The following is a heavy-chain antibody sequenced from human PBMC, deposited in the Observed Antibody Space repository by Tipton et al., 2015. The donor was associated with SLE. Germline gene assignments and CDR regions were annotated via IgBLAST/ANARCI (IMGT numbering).Heavy chain of an antibody. CDR2: IQYDGGSK. CDR1: GFIFSSYG. CDR3: AKEEGLSGSRDV. J-gene: IGHJ6*02. D-gene: IGHD3-16*01. V-gene: IGHV3-30*02. Sequence: SLRLSCAASGFIFSSYGMHWLRLAPGKGLEWVAFIQYDGGSKQYADSVKGRFTISKDDSKNTLYLQMNSLGAEDTAVYYCAKEEGLSGSRDVWGQGTTVTVSS.